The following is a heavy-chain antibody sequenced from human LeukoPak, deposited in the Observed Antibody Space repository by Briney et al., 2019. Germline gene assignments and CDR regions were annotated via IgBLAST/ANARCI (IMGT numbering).Heavy chain of an antibody. CDR2: IKQDGSVK. V-gene: IGHV3-7*01. D-gene: IGHD5/OR15-5a*01. Sequence: GGSLRLSCAASGFTFGTYWMSWVRQTPEKGLEFVANIKQDGSVKNYMDSLKGRSTISRDNARESLYLEINSLRADDTAVYCARDPESSAFDLWGQGALVTVSS. J-gene: IGHJ4*02. CDR1: GFTFGTYW. CDR3: ARDPESSAFDL.